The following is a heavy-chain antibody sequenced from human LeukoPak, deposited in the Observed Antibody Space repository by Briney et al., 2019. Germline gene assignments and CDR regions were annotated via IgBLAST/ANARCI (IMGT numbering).Heavy chain of an antibody. J-gene: IGHJ5*02. D-gene: IGHD4-23*01. CDR3: AREVATDAAHNWFDP. Sequence: SVKVSCKASGFTFTSSAMQWVRQARGQRLEWIGWIVVGSGNTNYAQKFQERVTITRDMSTSTAYMELSSLRSEDTAVYYCAREVATDAAHNWFDPWGQGTLVTVSS. V-gene: IGHV1-58*02. CDR2: IVVGSGNT. CDR1: GFTFTSSA.